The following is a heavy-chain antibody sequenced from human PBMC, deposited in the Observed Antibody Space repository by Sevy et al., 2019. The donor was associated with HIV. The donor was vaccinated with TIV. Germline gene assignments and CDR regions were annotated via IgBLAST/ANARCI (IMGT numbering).Heavy chain of an antibody. CDR1: GFTFNVYW. Sequence: GGSLRLSCAASGFTFNVYWMTWVRQAPGKGPEWVANINQDGSEKFYVDSVKGRFTISRDNAKNSLYLQMHSLRAEDTAVYYCARPYRTDPFYYSGSSGHYYPSYFDSWGQGNLVTVSS. CDR2: INQDGSEK. CDR3: ARPYRTDPFYYSGSSGHYYPSYFDS. J-gene: IGHJ4*02. D-gene: IGHD3-22*01. V-gene: IGHV3-7*01.